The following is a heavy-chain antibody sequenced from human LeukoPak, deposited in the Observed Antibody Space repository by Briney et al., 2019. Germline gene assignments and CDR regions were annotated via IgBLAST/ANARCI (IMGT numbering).Heavy chain of an antibody. J-gene: IGHJ4*02. V-gene: IGHV3-23*01. CDR3: ARGVGSGSRLRAGDY. CDR2: ISGSGGST. Sequence: GGSLRLSCAASGFTFSSYAMSWVRQAPGKGLEWVSAISGSGGSTYYADSVKGRFTISRDNSKNTLYLQMNSLRAEDTAVYYCARGVGSGSRLRAGDYWGQGTLVTVSS. D-gene: IGHD1-26*01. CDR1: GFTFSSYA.